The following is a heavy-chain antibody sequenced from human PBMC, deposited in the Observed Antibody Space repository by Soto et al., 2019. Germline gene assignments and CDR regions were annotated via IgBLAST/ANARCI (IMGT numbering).Heavy chain of an antibody. Sequence: PGGSLRLSCAASGFPFSTYWMHWVRQAPGKGPVWVSRINNDGSTTRYADSVKGRFTISRDNAENTLYLQVNSLRAEDTAVYYCASQGLYYYGLDVWGQGTTVTVSS. CDR2: INNDGSTT. V-gene: IGHV3-74*01. CDR3: ASQGLYYYGLDV. J-gene: IGHJ6*02. CDR1: GFPFSTYW.